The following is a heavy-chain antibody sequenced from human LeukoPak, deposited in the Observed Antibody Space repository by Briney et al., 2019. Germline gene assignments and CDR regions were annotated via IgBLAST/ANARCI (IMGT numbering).Heavy chain of an antibody. CDR3: AREAYYYDSSDYYYFDY. Sequence: GGSLRLSCAASGFTFSSYSMNWVRQAPGKGLEWVSSISGSSSYIYYADSVKGRFTISRDNAKNSLYLQMNSLRAEDTAVYYCAREAYYYDSSDYYYFDYWGQGTLVTVSS. CDR2: ISGSSSYI. J-gene: IGHJ4*02. V-gene: IGHV3-21*01. CDR1: GFTFSSYS. D-gene: IGHD3-22*01.